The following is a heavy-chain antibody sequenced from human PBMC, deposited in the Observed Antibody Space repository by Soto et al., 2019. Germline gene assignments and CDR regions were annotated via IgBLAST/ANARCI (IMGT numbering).Heavy chain of an antibody. CDR3: ARGSWDDVSGHYYMDV. J-gene: IGHJ6*03. V-gene: IGHV6-1*01. CDR2: TYYRSKWYF. Sequence: XTLSLTCAISGDSVSSNSAGWNWIRQTPSRGLEWLGRTYYRSKWYFNYAVSVESRITINPDTSKNQFSLQLSSVTPDDTAVCYCARGSWDDVSGHYYMDVWGKGTTVTVSS. CDR1: GDSVSSNSAG. D-gene: IGHD1-1*01.